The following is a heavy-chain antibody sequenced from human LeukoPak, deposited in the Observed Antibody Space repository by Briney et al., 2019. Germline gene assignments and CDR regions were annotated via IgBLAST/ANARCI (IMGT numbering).Heavy chain of an antibody. J-gene: IGHJ3*02. CDR3: ARVDDLDAFDI. V-gene: IGHV3-30-3*01. CDR1: GFTFSSYA. Sequence: GGSLRLSCAASGFTFSSYAMHWVRQAPGKGLEWVAVISYDGSNKYYADSVKGRFTISRDNSKNTLYLQMNSLRPEDTAVYYCARVDDLDAFDIWGQGTMVTVS. D-gene: IGHD2-2*03. CDR2: ISYDGSNK.